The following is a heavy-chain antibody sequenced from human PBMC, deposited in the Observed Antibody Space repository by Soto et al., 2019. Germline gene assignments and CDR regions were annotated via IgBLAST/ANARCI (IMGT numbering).Heavy chain of an antibody. J-gene: IGHJ5*02. CDR3: AHFARSYGSGSEWFDP. V-gene: IGHV2-5*02. CDR2: IYWDDDK. CDR1: GFSLSTTGVG. D-gene: IGHD3-10*01. Sequence: QITLKESGPTLVKPTQTLTLTCTFSGFSLSTTGVGVGWIRQPPGKALECLALIYWDDDKRYSPSLRSRLTITKDTSKNQVVLTVSNMDPVDTATYYCAHFARSYGSGSEWFDPWGQGTLVIVSS.